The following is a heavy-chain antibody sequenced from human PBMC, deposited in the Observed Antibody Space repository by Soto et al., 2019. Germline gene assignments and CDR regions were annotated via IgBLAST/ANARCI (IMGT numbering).Heavy chain of an antibody. Sequence: PGESLKISCRASVYSFSYNWIAWVRQMPGKGLEWMGLIYPGASDTRYSPSFQGQVTISVDESINTAYLQWSGLKASDTAMYYCARQEAHYFDYWGQGTLVTVSS. CDR1: VYSFSYNW. V-gene: IGHV5-51*01. J-gene: IGHJ4*02. CDR2: IYPGASDT. CDR3: ARQEAHYFDY.